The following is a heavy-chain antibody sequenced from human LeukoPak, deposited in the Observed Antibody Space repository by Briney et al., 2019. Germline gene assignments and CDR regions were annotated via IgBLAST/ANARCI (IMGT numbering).Heavy chain of an antibody. CDR3: ARRGSLDC. CDR2: IKQDGSEK. J-gene: IGHJ4*02. CDR1: GFTFSSYA. Sequence: GGSLRLSCAASGFTFSSYAMSWVRQAPGKGLEWVANIKQDGSEKYYVDSVKGRFTVSRDNAKNSLYLQVNSLRAEDTAVYYCARRGSLDCWGQGTLVAVSS. V-gene: IGHV3-7*01.